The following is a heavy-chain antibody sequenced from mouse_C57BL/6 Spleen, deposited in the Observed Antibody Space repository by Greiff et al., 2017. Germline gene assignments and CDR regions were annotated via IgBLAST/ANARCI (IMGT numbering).Heavy chain of an antibody. D-gene: IGHD1-1*01. Sequence: VQLQQPGAELVMPGASVKLSCKASGYTFTSYWMHWVKQRPGPGLEWIGEIDHSDSYTNYNQKFKGKFTLTVDKSSSTAYMQLSSLTSEDSAVYYCARRYYGSSYYAMDYWGPGTSVTVSS. CDR3: ARRYYGSSYYAMDY. CDR1: GYTFTSYW. CDR2: IDHSDSYT. V-gene: IGHV1-69*01. J-gene: IGHJ4*01.